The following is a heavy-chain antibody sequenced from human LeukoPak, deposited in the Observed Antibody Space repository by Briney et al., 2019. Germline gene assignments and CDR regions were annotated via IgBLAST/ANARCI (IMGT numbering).Heavy chain of an antibody. CDR2: ISAYNGNT. CDR3: ARGSYYYGSGSYYPLGY. D-gene: IGHD3-10*01. V-gene: IGHV1-18*01. J-gene: IGHJ4*02. Sequence: ASVKVSCKASGYTFTSYGISWVRQAPGQGLEWMGWISAYNGNTNYAQKLQGRVTMTTDTSTSTAYMELRSLRSDDTAVYYCARGSYYYGSGSYYPLGYWGQETLVTVSS. CDR1: GYTFTSYG.